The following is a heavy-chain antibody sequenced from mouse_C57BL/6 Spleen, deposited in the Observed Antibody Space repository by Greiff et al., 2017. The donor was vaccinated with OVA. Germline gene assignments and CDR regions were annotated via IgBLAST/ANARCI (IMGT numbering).Heavy chain of an antibody. CDR2: IYPGDGDT. CDR3: ARWGDSSGYFDY. D-gene: IGHD3-2*02. Sequence: QVQLQQSGAEPVKPGASVKISCKASGYAFSSYWMNWVKQRPGKGLEWIGQIYPGDGDTNYNGKFKGKATLTADKSSSTAYMQLSSLTSEDSAVYFCARWGDSSGYFDYWGQGTTLTVSS. J-gene: IGHJ2*01. CDR1: GYAFSSYW. V-gene: IGHV1-80*01.